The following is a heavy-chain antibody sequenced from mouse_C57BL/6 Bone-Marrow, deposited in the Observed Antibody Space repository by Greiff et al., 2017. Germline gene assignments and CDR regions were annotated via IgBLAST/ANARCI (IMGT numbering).Heavy chain of an antibody. CDR3: ARLRRFAY. CDR2: IWRGGST. CDR1: GFSLPSYG. V-gene: IGHV2-2*01. J-gene: IGHJ3*01. D-gene: IGHD2-12*01. Sequence: VQLQESGPGLVQPSQSLSITCTVSGFSLPSYGVHWVRQSPGKGLEWLGVIWRGGSTDYNAAFISRLSISKDNSKSQVFFKMNSLQADDTAIYCCARLRRFAYWGQGTLVTVSA.